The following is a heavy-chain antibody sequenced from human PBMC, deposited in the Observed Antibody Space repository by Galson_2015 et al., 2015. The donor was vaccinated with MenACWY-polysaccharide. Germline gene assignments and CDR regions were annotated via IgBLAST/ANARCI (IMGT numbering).Heavy chain of an antibody. CDR1: GLTFSSFA. D-gene: IGHD3-10*01. CDR3: ARICRRSGECFFDY. V-gene: IGHV3-23*01. CDR2: IIGSGGRT. Sequence: SLRLSCAASGLTFSSFAMTWVRQAPGKGLEWVSTIIGSGGRTYYADSVRGRFTISRDNSKDTLYLQMNSLRAEDTAVYYCARICRRSGECFFDYWGQGTVVTVSS. J-gene: IGHJ4*02.